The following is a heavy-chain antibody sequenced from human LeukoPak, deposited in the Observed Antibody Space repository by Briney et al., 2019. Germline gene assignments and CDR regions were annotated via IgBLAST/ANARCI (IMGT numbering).Heavy chain of an antibody. J-gene: IGHJ4*02. Sequence: ASVKVSCKASGYTFTSYGISWVRQAPGQGLEWMGWISAYNGNTNYAQKLQGRVPMTTDTSTSTAYMELRSLRSDDTAVYYCARSMVRGVAPPPIDYWGQGTLVTVSS. D-gene: IGHD3-10*01. CDR1: GYTFTSYG. CDR2: ISAYNGNT. CDR3: ARSMVRGVAPPPIDY. V-gene: IGHV1-18*01.